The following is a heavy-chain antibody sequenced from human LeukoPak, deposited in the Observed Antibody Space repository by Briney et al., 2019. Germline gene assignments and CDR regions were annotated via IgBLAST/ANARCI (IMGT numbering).Heavy chain of an antibody. J-gene: IGHJ4*02. CDR2: IYHSGST. Sequence: SETLSLTCTVSGGSISSGGYYWSWIRQPPGKGLEWIGYIYHSGSTYYNPSLKSRVTISVDRSKNQFSLKLSSVTAADTAVYYCAIAAPGGHFDYWGQGTLVTVSS. V-gene: IGHV4-30-2*01. CDR1: GGSISSGGYY. D-gene: IGHD6-6*01. CDR3: AIAAPGGHFDY.